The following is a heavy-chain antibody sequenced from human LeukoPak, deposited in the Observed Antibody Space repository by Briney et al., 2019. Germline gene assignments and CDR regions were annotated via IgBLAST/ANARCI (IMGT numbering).Heavy chain of an antibody. CDR2: IRYDGSNK. CDR1: GFTFSSYG. Sequence: GGSLRLSCAASGFTFSSYGMHWVRLAPGKGLEWVAFIRYDGSNKYYADSVKGRFTISRDNSKNTLYLQMNSLRAEDTAVYYCATPYRGIDFDYWGQGTLVTVSS. CDR3: ATPYRGIDFDY. J-gene: IGHJ4*02. D-gene: IGHD6-13*01. V-gene: IGHV3-30*02.